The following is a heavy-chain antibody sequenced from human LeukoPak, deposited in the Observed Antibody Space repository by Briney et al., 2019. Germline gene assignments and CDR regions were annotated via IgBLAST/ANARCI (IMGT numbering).Heavy chain of an antibody. Sequence: SEALSLTCAVYGGTFSGYYWSWIRQPPGKGLEWIGEINHSGSTKYNPSLTSRGTISVDTSKNHFSLKLSSVTAADTAVYYCARGGYSGYESWGQGTLVTASS. CDR1: GGTFSGYY. V-gene: IGHV4-34*01. D-gene: IGHD5-12*01. J-gene: IGHJ5*02. CDR2: INHSGST. CDR3: ARGGYSGYES.